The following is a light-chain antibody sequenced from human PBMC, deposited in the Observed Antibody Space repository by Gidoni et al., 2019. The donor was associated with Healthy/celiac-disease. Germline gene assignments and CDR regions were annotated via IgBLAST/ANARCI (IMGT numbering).Light chain of an antibody. CDR1: QSISSY. V-gene: IGKV1-39*01. J-gene: IGKJ5*01. CDR2: AAS. Sequence: DIQMTQSPSSLSASVGDRVTITCRASQSISSYLNWYQQKPGKAPKLLIYAASSLQSGVPSRFSDSGSGTDFTLTISSLQPEDFATYDCQQSYSTPSITFXXXTRLEIK. CDR3: QQSYSTPSIT.